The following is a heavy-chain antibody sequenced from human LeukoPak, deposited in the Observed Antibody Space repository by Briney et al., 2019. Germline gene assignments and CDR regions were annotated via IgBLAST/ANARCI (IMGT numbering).Heavy chain of an antibody. V-gene: IGHV3-23*01. Sequence: PGGSLRLSCAASGFTFSSYAMHWVRQAPGKGLEWVSAISGSGGSTYYADSVKGRFTISRDNSKNTLYLQMNSLRAEDTAVYYCAKGGGSYYSAFDIWGQGTMVTVSS. CDR2: ISGSGGST. CDR3: AKGGGSYYSAFDI. D-gene: IGHD1-26*01. CDR1: GFTFSSYA. J-gene: IGHJ3*02.